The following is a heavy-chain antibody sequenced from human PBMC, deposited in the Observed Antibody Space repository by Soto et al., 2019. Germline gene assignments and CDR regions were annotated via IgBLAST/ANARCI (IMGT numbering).Heavy chain of an antibody. CDR3: VTRWTSPQYTVDS. Sequence: RQAPGKGLEWIATISASVTSQYYADSVKGRFTISRDNPKNILYLHMSSLRADDTAIYYCVTRWTSPQYTVDSWGQ. V-gene: IGHV3-23*01. J-gene: IGHJ1*01. D-gene: IGHD4-4*01. CDR2: ISASVTSQ.